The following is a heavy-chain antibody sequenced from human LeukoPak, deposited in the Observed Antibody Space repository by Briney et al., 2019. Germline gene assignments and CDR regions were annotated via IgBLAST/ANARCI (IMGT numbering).Heavy chain of an antibody. CDR3: ARFYDSYFDY. D-gene: IGHD3-22*01. V-gene: IGHV4-59*01. CDR1: GGSISSYY. Sequence: PSETLSLTCTVSGGSISSYYWSWIQQPPGKGLEWIGYIYYSGSTNYNPSLKSRVTISVDTSKNQFSLKLSSVTAADTAVYYCARFYDSYFDYWGQGTLVTVSS. J-gene: IGHJ4*02. CDR2: IYYSGST.